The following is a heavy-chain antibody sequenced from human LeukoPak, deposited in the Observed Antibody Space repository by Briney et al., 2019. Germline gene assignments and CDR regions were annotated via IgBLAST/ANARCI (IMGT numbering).Heavy chain of an antibody. J-gene: IGHJ6*02. Sequence: SETLSLTCAVYGGPFSHYYWTWIRQPPGKGLEWIGEINESGITNYDPSFKSRVTISVDTSKTHFSLNLTSVTAADTAVYYCASRIGRYLYYFGMDVWGQGTTVTVSS. CDR3: ASRIGRYLYYFGMDV. CDR2: INESGIT. D-gene: IGHD1-26*01. V-gene: IGHV4-34*01. CDR1: GGPFSHYY.